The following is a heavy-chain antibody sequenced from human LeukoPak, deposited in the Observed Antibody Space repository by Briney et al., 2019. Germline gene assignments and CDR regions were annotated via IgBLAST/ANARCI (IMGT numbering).Heavy chain of an antibody. V-gene: IGHV3-7*01. Sequence: GGSPRLSCAASGFTFSNYWMSWVRQAPGKGLEWVANIKQDGSDKFYVDSVKGRFTISRDNAKNSLFLQMNSLRAEDTAVYYCAKDPKLRLGELSLYRGRIPYWGQGTLVTVSS. J-gene: IGHJ4*02. CDR3: AKDPKLRLGELSLYRGRIPY. CDR2: IKQDGSDK. D-gene: IGHD3-16*02. CDR1: GFTFSNYW.